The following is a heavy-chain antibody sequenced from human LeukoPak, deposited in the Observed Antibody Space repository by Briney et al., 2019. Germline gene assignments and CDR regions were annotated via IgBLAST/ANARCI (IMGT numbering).Heavy chain of an antibody. CDR3: ARGLLWFGESRGAFDI. V-gene: IGHV3-21*04. CDR1: GFTFSSYS. D-gene: IGHD3-10*01. CDR2: ISSSSSYI. J-gene: IGHJ3*02. Sequence: KPGGSLRLSCAASGFTFSSYSMNWVRQALGKGLEWVSSISSSSSYIYYADSVKGRFTISRDNAKNSLYLQMNSLRAEDTAVYFCARGLLWFGESRGAFDIWGQGTMVTVSS.